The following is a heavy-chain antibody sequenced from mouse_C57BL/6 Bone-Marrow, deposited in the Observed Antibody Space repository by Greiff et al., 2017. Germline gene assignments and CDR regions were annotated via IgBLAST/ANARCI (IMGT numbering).Heavy chain of an antibody. CDR2: IYPGGGYT. Sequence: VKLVESGAELVRPGTSVKMSCKASGYTFTNYWIGWAKQRPGHGLEWIGDIYPGGGYTNYNEKFKGKATLTADKSSSTAYMQFSSLTSEDSAIYYCARRGWLLYYFDYWGQGTTLTVSS. CDR1: GYTFTNYW. V-gene: IGHV1-63*01. J-gene: IGHJ2*01. D-gene: IGHD2-3*01. CDR3: ARRGWLLYYFDY.